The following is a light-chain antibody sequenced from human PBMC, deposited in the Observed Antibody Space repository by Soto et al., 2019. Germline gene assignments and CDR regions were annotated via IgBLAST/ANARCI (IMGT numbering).Light chain of an antibody. J-gene: IGLJ1*01. CDR2: EVS. Sequence: QSVLTQPASVSGSPGQSITISCTGTSSDVGGYNYVSWYQQHPGKAPKLMIFEVSSRPSGVSYRFSGSKSGNTASLTISELQAEDEADYYCSSYTSSSTLYVFGSGTKVTVL. CDR3: SSYTSSSTLYV. CDR1: SSDVGGYNY. V-gene: IGLV2-14*01.